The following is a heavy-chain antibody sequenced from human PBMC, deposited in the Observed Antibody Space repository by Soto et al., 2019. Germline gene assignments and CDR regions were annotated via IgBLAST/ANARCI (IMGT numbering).Heavy chain of an antibody. D-gene: IGHD1-1*01. CDR3: VWYETTGRHFDY. V-gene: IGHV3-72*01. CDR1: GFIFSDHY. J-gene: IGHJ4*02. CDR2: SRNKANRYTI. Sequence: EVQLVESGGGLVQPGGSLRLSCVASGFIFSDHYMDWVRQAPGTGLEWVDRSRNKANRYTIEYAASVNGRITISRDESTNSLHLQINSLKGEETAVYHCVWYETTGRHFDYWCQVTLVTVSS.